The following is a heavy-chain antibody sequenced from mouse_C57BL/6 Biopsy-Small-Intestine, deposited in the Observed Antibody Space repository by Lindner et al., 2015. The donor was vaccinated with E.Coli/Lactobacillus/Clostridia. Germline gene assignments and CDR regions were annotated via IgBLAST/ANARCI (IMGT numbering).Heavy chain of an antibody. CDR2: IDPETGGT. CDR3: VRDAGTYFDY. CDR1: GYTFTDYE. D-gene: IGHD4-1*01. J-gene: IGHJ2*01. Sequence: VQLQESGAELVRPGAPVTLSCKASGYTFTDYEMQWVKQTPVHGLEWIGAIDPETGGTAYVQKFKGKAILTADKSSSTAYMELHSLTSEDSAVYYCVRDAGTYFDYWGQGTTLTVSS. V-gene: IGHV1-15*01.